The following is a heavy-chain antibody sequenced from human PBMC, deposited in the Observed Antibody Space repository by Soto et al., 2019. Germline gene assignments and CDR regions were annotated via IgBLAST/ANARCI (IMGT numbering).Heavy chain of an antibody. CDR3: ARGFNWLDY. CDR1: GFTISSNY. CDR2: IYSGGST. Sequence: EVQLVESGGDLIQPGGSLRLSCAAAGFTISSNYMTWVRQAPGKGLEWVSVIYSGGSTYYADSVKGRFTISRDNSKNTLYLQMNRLRPEDTAVYYCARGFNWLDYWGQGTLVTVSS. V-gene: IGHV3-53*01. J-gene: IGHJ4*02. D-gene: IGHD1-20*01.